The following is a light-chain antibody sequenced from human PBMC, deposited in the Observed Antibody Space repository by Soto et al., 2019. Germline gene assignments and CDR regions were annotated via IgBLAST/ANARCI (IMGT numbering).Light chain of an antibody. V-gene: IGLV1-47*01. J-gene: IGLJ1*01. CDR3: AVWDDYVSGYV. CDR1: GSAIGSNY. Sequence: QAVLAQPPPASGAPGQRGPISCFGGGSAIGSNYVDWYHQFPGKAPKPLIYRNNERPSGVPERFSGSKSGTSAALAISGLRSEDEADYYCAVWDDYVSGYVFGAGTKVTVL. CDR2: RNN.